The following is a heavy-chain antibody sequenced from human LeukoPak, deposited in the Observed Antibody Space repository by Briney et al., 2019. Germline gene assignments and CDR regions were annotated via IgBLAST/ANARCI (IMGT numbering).Heavy chain of an antibody. CDR3: ARGGRGYYDFWSGYSIRYFDY. CDR1: GGSISSYY. Sequence: SETLSLTCTVSGGSISSYYWSWIRQPPGKGLEWIGYIYYSGSTNYNPSLKSRVTISVDTSKNQFSLKLSSVTAADAAVYYCARGGRGYYDFWSGYSIRYFDYWGQGTLVTVSS. CDR2: IYYSGST. D-gene: IGHD3-3*01. J-gene: IGHJ4*02. V-gene: IGHV4-59*01.